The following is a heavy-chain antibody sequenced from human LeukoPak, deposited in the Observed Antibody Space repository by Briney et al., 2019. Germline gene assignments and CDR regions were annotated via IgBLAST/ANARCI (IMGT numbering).Heavy chain of an antibody. CDR1: GYTFTNYA. CDR3: ARGGSRSRRGDDAFDI. V-gene: IGHV1-18*01. CDR2: ISAYNGNT. J-gene: IGHJ3*02. Sequence: GASVKVSCKASGYTFTNYAMNWVRQAPGQGLEWIGWISAYNGNTELAQKFQGRVTLATDASTSTAYVELRSLTSEDTAVYFCARGGSRSRRGDDAFDIWGQGTMVTVSS. D-gene: IGHD3-10*01.